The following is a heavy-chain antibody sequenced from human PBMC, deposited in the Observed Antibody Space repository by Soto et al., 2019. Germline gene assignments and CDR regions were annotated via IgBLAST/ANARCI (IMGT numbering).Heavy chain of an antibody. CDR1: GFAFSDHY. V-gene: IGHV3-72*01. D-gene: IGHD3-22*01. CDR3: TRGGTYYYDGSGYRL. J-gene: IGHJ4*02. CDR2: TRNKANSYST. Sequence: GGSLRLSCSASGFAFSDHYMDWVRQNPEKGLEWVGRTRNKANSYSTEYAASVKGRFTISSDDSENSMYLQMSSLKTADTAVYYCTRGGTYYYDGSGYRLWGQRTRVTVSS.